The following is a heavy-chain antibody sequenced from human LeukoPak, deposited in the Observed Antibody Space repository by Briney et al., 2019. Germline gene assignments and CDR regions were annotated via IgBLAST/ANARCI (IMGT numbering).Heavy chain of an antibody. D-gene: IGHD6-19*01. J-gene: IGHJ4*02. CDR1: GGSISSYY. CDR2: IYTNGST. Sequence: SETLSLTCTVSGGSISSYYWSWIRRPAGKGLEWIGRIYTNGSTNYNPSLKSRVTISVDTSRNQFSLKLDSVTAADTAVYYCARGSGGWYQNCWGQGTLVTVSS. V-gene: IGHV4-4*07. CDR3: ARGSGGWYQNC.